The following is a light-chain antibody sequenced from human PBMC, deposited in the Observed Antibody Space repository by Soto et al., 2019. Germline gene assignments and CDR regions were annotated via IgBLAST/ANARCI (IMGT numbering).Light chain of an antibody. CDR1: SSDVGGYNY. CDR2: DVN. CDR3: CSYAGTVAYV. Sequence: QSVLTQPASVSGSPGQSITISCTGTSSDVGGYNYVSWYQQHPGKAPKLIIYDVNNRPSGVSNRFSGSKSGDTASLTISGLQAEDEADYFCCSYAGTVAYVFGTGTKVTVL. J-gene: IGLJ1*01. V-gene: IGLV2-14*01.